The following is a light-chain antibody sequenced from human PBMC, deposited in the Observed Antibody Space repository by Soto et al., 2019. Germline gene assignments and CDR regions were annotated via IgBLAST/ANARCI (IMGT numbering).Light chain of an antibody. V-gene: IGKV1-5*01. CDR1: RTISSW. CDR2: AAS. Sequence: DIQLTQSPSTLSASLVDIVTITFLASRTISSWLAWYQQKPGKAPKFLIYAASTLQSGVPSRFSGSGSGTDFTLTINYLQSEDFATYYCQQYYSYPLTFGGGTKVDI. J-gene: IGKJ4*01. CDR3: QQYYSYPLT.